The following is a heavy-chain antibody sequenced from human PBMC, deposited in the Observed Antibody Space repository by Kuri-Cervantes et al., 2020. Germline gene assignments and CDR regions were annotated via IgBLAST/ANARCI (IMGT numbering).Heavy chain of an antibody. CDR1: GYSFTGYY. V-gene: IGHV1/OR15-3*02. CDR2: INAGNGNT. CDR3: ARGYSSGYPSNWFDP. D-gene: IGHD5-18*01. J-gene: IGHJ5*02. Sequence: ASVKVSCKTSGYSFTGYYLHWVRQAPGQGLEWMGWINAGNGNTNYSQKFQGRVTITRDTSASTAYMELSSLRPEDTSMYFCARGYSSGYPSNWFDPWGPGTLVTVSS.